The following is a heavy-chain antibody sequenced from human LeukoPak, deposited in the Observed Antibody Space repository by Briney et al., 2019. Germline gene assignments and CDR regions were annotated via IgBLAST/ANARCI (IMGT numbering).Heavy chain of an antibody. V-gene: IGHV1-2*02. CDR2: INSNSGGT. Sequence: ASVKVSCKASGYTFTAYYMHWVRQAPGQGLEWMGWINSNSGGTNYAQKFQGRATMTRDTSISTAYMELSRLRSDDTAVYYCARDTNYDSSGEDAFDIWGQGTMVTVSS. CDR1: GYTFTAYY. J-gene: IGHJ3*02. D-gene: IGHD3-22*01. CDR3: ARDTNYDSSGEDAFDI.